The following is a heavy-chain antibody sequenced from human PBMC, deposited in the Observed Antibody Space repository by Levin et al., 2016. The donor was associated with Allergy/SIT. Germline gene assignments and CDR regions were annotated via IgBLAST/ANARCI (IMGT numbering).Heavy chain of an antibody. Sequence: WIRQPPGKGLEWVAFISFDGSRQSYADSVKDRFTISRDSSKNMLYLEMNSLRAEDTALYYCAKMKAMVFFESWGQGALVTVSS. J-gene: IGHJ4*02. D-gene: IGHD2-8*01. V-gene: IGHV3-30*18. CDR3: AKMKAMVFFES. CDR2: ISFDGSRQ.